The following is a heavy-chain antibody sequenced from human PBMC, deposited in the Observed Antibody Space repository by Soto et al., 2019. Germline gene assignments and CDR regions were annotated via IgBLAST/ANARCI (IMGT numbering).Heavy chain of an antibody. D-gene: IGHD2-15*01. V-gene: IGHV5-51*01. CDR2: IYPGDSDT. Sequence: GESLKISCKGSGYSFTSYWIGWVRQMPGKGLEWMGIIYPGDSDTRYSPSFQGQVTISADKSISTAYLQWSSLKASDTAMYYCARLDVVVVAATYYYYGMDVWGQGTTVTVSS. J-gene: IGHJ6*02. CDR3: ARLDVVVVAATYYYYGMDV. CDR1: GYSFTSYW.